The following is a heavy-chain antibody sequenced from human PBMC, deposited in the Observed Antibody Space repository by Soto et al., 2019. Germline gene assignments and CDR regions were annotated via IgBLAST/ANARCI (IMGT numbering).Heavy chain of an antibody. CDR3: ARDNGYGHFDS. J-gene: IGHJ4*02. CDR1: GASISSGRAY. CDR2: MFYSGST. V-gene: IGHV4-31*03. D-gene: IGHD5-12*01. Sequence: KPSQTLSLTCTVSGASISSGRAYLSWIRQHPGKGLEWIGYMFYSGSTYYHPSLKSRVNISADTSKNQFSLRLTSVTPADTAVYYCARDNGYGHFDSWGQGTLVTVSS.